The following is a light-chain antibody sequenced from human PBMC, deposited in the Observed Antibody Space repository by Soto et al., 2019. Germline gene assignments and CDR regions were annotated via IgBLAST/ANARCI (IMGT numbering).Light chain of an antibody. V-gene: IGKV3-15*01. CDR1: QRISRN. CDR2: GAS. J-gene: IGKJ4*01. CDR3: QHYDNWPFT. Sequence: EIVMTQSPATLSVSPGETATLSCRASQRISRNLAWYQQKPGQAPRLLIYGASTRATGIPGRFSASGSGTEFTLTIGSLQSEDFAVYYCQHYDNWPFTFGGGTKVDIK.